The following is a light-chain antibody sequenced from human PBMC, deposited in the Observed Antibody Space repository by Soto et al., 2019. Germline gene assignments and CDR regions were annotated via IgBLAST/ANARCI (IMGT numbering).Light chain of an antibody. V-gene: IGLV1-44*01. CDR3: AAWDDSLNGVV. J-gene: IGLJ2*01. Sequence: QSVLTQPPSASGTPGQRVTISCSGSSSNIGSNSVNWYQQLPGTAPKLLMYSSNQRPSGVPARFSGAKYGTSASLAISGLQYEDEADYYCAAWDDSLNGVVFGGGTKLTVL. CDR1: SSNIGSNS. CDR2: SSN.